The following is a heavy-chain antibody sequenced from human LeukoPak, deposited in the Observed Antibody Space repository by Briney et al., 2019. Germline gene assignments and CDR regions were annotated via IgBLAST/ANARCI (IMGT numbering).Heavy chain of an antibody. D-gene: IGHD3-10*01. CDR3: AKDATLFGDQYFDY. CDR2: TSYDGSTK. J-gene: IGHJ4*02. CDR1: GFTFSSDG. Sequence: GRSLRLSCAASGFTFSSDGMHWVRQAPGKGLEWVAVTSYDGSTKYYADSAKGRFNISRDNSKNTLYLQMNSLRVDDTAVYYCAKDATLFGDQYFDYWGQGTLVIVSS. V-gene: IGHV3-30*18.